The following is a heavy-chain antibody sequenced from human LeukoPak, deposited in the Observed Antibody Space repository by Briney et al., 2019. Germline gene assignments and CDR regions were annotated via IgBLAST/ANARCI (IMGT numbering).Heavy chain of an antibody. CDR2: ISSSRRTI. CDR3: ARDGDSGGYYYGPFDN. J-gene: IGHJ4*02. D-gene: IGHD3-22*01. V-gene: IGHV3-48*04. Sequence: PGRSLRLSCAASGFTFSLFGMTWVRQAPGKGLEWISYISSSRRTINYADSVKGRFTISRDNAKNSLYLQMNNLRAEDTAVYYCARDGDSGGYYYGPFDNWGQGPLVTVSS. CDR1: GFTFSLFG.